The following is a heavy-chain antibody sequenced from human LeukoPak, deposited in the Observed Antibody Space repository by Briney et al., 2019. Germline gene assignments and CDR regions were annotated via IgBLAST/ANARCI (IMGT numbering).Heavy chain of an antibody. CDR1: GFTFSSYS. Sequence: PGGSLRLSCAASGFTFSSYSMNWVRQAPGKGLEWVSSISSSSSYIYYADSVKGRFTISRDNAKNSLYLQMSSLRAEDTAVYYCARDTWQQLVLYYYYMDVWGKGTTVTVSS. V-gene: IGHV3-21*01. CDR3: ARDTWQQLVLYYYYMDV. J-gene: IGHJ6*03. D-gene: IGHD6-13*01. CDR2: ISSSSSYI.